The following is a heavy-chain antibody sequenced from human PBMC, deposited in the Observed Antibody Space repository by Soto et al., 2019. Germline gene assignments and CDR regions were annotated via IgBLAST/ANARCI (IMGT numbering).Heavy chain of an antibody. CDR2: IKQDGSEK. J-gene: IGHJ6*03. CDR3: ARRRDYDFWSGLKYYYYYYMDV. D-gene: IGHD3-3*01. CDR1: GFTFSSYA. V-gene: IGHV3-7*01. Sequence: GGSLRLSCAASGFTFSSYAMSWVRQAPGKGLEWVANIKQDGSEKYYVDSVEGRFTISRDNAKNSLYLQMNSLRAEDTAVYYCARRRDYDFWSGLKYYYYYYMDVWGKGTTVTVSS.